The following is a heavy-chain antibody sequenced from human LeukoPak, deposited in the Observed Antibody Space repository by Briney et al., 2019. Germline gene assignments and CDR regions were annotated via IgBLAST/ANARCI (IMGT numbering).Heavy chain of an antibody. V-gene: IGHV3-21*01. D-gene: IGHD3-22*01. Sequence: GGSLRLSCAASGFTFSSCSMNWVRQVPGKGLEWVSSISRNSSYISYADSVKGRFTISRDNAKNSLYLQMNSLRAEDSAVYYCARDGGYYYDVYYFDYWGQGTQVTVSS. J-gene: IGHJ4*02. CDR2: ISRNSSYI. CDR3: ARDGGYYYDVYYFDY. CDR1: GFTFSSCS.